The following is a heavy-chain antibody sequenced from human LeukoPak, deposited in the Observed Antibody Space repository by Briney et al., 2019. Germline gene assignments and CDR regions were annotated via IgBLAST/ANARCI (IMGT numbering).Heavy chain of an antibody. CDR2: ISSSSSYI. CDR1: GFSVSSNY. D-gene: IGHD1-26*01. V-gene: IGHV3-21*01. J-gene: IGHJ4*02. Sequence: GGSLRLSCAASGFSVSSNYMSWVRQAPGKGLEWVSSISSSSSYIYYADSVKGRFTISRDNAKNSLYLLMNSLRAEDTAVYYCARGASGSSMSDYWGQGTLVTVSS. CDR3: ARGASGSSMSDY.